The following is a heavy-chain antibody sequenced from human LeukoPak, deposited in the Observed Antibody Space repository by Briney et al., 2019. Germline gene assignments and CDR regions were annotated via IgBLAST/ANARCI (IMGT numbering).Heavy chain of an antibody. D-gene: IGHD3-3*01. Sequence: PSETLSLTCTVSGGSISSYYWSWIRQPPGKGLEWIGYIYYSGSTNYNPSLKSRVTISVDTSKNQFSLKLSSVTAADTAVYYCARDQRAHDFWSGYAYNWFDPWGQGTLVTVSS. J-gene: IGHJ5*02. CDR1: GGSISSYY. CDR2: IYYSGST. CDR3: ARDQRAHDFWSGYAYNWFDP. V-gene: IGHV4-59*01.